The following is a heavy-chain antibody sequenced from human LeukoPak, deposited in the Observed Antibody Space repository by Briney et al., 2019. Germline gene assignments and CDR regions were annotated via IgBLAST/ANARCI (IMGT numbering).Heavy chain of an antibody. CDR1: GFTFDDYA. CDR2: IWYDGSNK. J-gene: IGHJ6*02. V-gene: IGHV3-33*08. Sequence: GGSLRLSCATSGFTFDDYAMHWVRQAPGKGLEWVAVIWYDGSNKYYADSVKGRFTISRDNSKNTLYLQMNSLRAEDTAVYYCARDNPVRYGDYVYYYYGMDAWGQGTTVTVSS. CDR3: ARDNPVRYGDYVYYYYGMDA. D-gene: IGHD4-17*01.